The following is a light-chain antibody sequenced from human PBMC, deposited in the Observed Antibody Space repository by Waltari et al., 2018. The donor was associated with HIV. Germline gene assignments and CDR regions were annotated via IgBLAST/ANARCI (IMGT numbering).Light chain of an antibody. J-gene: IGLJ1*01. CDR2: DVK. CDR1: RSDIGAYNY. CDR3: CSYTSGSTHV. V-gene: IGLV2-14*03. Sequence: QSALTQPASLSGSPGQSITISCSGFRSDIGAYNYVSWYQQYQGKVPKLIIYDVKYRPSGVSNRFSGSNSDSAAFLNISGLQTEDEAVYHCCSYTSGSTHVFGTGTEVTVL.